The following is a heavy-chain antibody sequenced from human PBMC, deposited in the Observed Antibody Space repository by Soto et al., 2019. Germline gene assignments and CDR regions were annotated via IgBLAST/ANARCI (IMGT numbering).Heavy chain of an antibody. CDR2: IIPIFGTA. CDR3: ARDQISKGIMIFGVVTPSYGMDV. Sequence: SVKVSCKASGGTFSSYAISWVRQAPGQGLEWMGGIIPIFGTANYAQKFQGRVTITADESTSTAYMELSSLRSEDTAVYYCARDQISKGIMIFGVVTPSYGMDVWGQRTTVTVSS. D-gene: IGHD3-3*01. J-gene: IGHJ6*02. V-gene: IGHV1-69*13. CDR1: GGTFSSYA.